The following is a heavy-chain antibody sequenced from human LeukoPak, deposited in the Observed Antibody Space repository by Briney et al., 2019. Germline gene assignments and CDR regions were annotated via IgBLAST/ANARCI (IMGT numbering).Heavy chain of an antibody. Sequence: SETLSLTCTVSGGSISSSSYYWGWIRQAPGKGLEWIGSIYYSGSTYYNPSLKSRVTISVDTSKNQFSLKLSSVTAADTAVYYCARTVLRYFDWFDYWGQGTLVTVSS. J-gene: IGHJ4*02. CDR1: GGSISSSSYY. CDR2: IYYSGST. CDR3: ARTVLRYFDWFDY. V-gene: IGHV4-39*07. D-gene: IGHD3-9*01.